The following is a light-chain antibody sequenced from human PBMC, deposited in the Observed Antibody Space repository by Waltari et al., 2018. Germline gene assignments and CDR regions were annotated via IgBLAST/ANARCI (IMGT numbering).Light chain of an antibody. CDR1: SSDVGGYNY. CDR2: DVN. J-gene: IGLJ2*01. Sequence: QSALTQPRSVSGSPGQSVTISCTGTSSDVGGYNYVSWYQQHPGKAPKLMIYDVNKRPSGVPDRFSGSKSGNTASLTISWLQAEDEADFYCCSYAGSYILVFGGGTKLTVL. CDR3: CSYAGSYILV. V-gene: IGLV2-11*01.